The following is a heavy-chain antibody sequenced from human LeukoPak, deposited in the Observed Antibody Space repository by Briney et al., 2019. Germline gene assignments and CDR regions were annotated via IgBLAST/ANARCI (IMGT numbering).Heavy chain of an antibody. J-gene: IGHJ4*02. Sequence: GGSLRLSCATSGFNFNYYFMAWVRQAPGKGLEWLATIDKDGSGTEYIDSVRGRFTISRDNAKKSIHLQMSSLSADDTAVYFCATEYWYRHDYWGQGTLVTVSS. V-gene: IGHV3-7*01. D-gene: IGHD6-13*01. CDR1: GFNFNYYF. CDR3: ATEYWYRHDY. CDR2: IDKDGSGT.